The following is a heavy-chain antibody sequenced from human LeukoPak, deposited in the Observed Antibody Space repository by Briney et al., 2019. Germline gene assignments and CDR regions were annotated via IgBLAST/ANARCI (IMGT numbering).Heavy chain of an antibody. CDR1: GFTFSNAW. J-gene: IGHJ5*02. V-gene: IGHV3-15*01. D-gene: IGHD2-2*01. CDR3: TTDTYCSSTTSYPAFGT. Sequence: GGSLRLSCEASGFTFSNAWMSWVRQAPGKGLEWVGRIKSKNGGGTTDYAAPVKGRFTISRDASKNTLYLQMNSLKTEDTAVYYCTTDTYCSSTTSYPAFGTWGQGTLVTVSS. CDR2: IKSKNGGGTT.